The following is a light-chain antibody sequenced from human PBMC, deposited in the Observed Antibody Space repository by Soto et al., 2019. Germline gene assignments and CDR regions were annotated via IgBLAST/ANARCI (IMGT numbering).Light chain of an antibody. CDR2: QAS. J-gene: IGKJ1*01. CDR1: QSTSSY. Sequence: IQITQSPSSLSASVRDRVTITCRASQSTSSYLAWYQQKPGKAPKLLIYQASSLENGVPSRFSGSGSGTEFSLTISSLQPDDFATYYCQQYSSHSTFGQGTKVDIK. CDR3: QQYSSHST. V-gene: IGKV1-5*03.